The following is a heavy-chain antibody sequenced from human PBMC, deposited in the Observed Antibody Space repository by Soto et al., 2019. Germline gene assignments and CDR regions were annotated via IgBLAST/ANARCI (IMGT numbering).Heavy chain of an antibody. CDR2: ISDNGGST. V-gene: IGHV3-23*01. Sequence: PGGSLRLSCAASGFTFSSYAMSWVRQAPGKGLEWVSAISDNGGSTYYADSVKGRFTISRDNSKNTLYLQMNSLRAEDTALYYCAKKRGEYYYYAMDVWGQGTTVTVSS. CDR3: AKKRGEYYYYAMDV. CDR1: GFTFSSYA. J-gene: IGHJ6*02. D-gene: IGHD3-10*01.